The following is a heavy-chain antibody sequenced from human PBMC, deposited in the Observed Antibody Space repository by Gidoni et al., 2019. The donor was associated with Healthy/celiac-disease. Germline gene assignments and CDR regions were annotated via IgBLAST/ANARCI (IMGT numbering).Heavy chain of an antibody. D-gene: IGHD3-3*01. V-gene: IGHV5-51*03. CDR3: AVQYYDFWSGRTQTRGDWFDP. J-gene: IGHJ5*02. Sequence: EVQLVQSGAEVKKPGESLKISCKGSGYSYTSYWIGWVRQMPGKGLEWMGIIYPCDSDTRYSPSFQGQVTISADKSISTAYLQWSSLKASDTAMYYCAVQYYDFWSGRTQTRGDWFDPWGQGTLVTVSS. CDR2: IYPCDSDT. CDR1: GYSYTSYW.